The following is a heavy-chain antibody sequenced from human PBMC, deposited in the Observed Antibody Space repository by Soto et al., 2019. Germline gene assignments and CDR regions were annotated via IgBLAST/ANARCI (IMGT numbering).Heavy chain of an antibody. D-gene: IGHD1-26*01. CDR3: AHRLTRYRGNYGCFDD. J-gene: IGHJ4*02. Sequence: QITLLESGPTLVKPTQTLTLTCTFSGFSLTSSGVGVGWSRQPPGKALEWLALIDWDDDKRYSPSPKSRLTVTKDTSQNQVVLTLTNMEPVDTPTYYCAHRLTRYRGNYGCFDDWGQGTLVTFSS. CDR2: IDWDDDK. CDR1: GFSLTSSGVG. V-gene: IGHV2-5*02.